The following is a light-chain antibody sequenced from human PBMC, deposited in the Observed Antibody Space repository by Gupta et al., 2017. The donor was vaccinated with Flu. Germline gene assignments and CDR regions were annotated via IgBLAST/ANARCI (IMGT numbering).Light chain of an antibody. CDR1: SSDIGAYNY. CDR2: EVE. CDR3: TAYKSDSSVV. Sequence: QSALTQPASVSGSPGQSITIPCTGASSDIGAYNYVYWYQQDPAEPHNLIFYEVEKRPAGVATRFSGSKSGTTASLTISGRQAEDASDYYCTAYKSDSSVVFGGGTKVTVL. J-gene: IGLJ2*01. V-gene: IGLV2-14*01.